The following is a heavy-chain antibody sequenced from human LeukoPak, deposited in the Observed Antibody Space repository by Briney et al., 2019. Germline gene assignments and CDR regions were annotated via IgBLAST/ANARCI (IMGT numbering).Heavy chain of an antibody. D-gene: IGHD2-21*01. CDR3: ARTARLPDS. Sequence: PSETLSLTCTVSDDSTRTHYWSWIRQPPGKGLECIGYVYFSGITNYNPSLKSRVTMSVDTSKNQLSLKLSSVTAADTAVYYCARTARLPDSWGQGTLVTVSS. CDR1: DDSTRTHY. J-gene: IGHJ4*02. V-gene: IGHV4-4*09. CDR2: VYFSGIT.